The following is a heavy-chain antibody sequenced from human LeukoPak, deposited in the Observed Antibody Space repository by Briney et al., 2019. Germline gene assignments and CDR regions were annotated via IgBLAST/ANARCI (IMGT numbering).Heavy chain of an antibody. J-gene: IGHJ4*02. CDR2: IYAGDSDT. CDR3: ARVDAAGTNYFDY. CDR1: GYIFSDYW. D-gene: IGHD6-13*01. V-gene: IGHV5-51*01. Sequence: GESLKISCRGSGYIFSDYWIGWVRQMPGRGLEWMGIIYAGDSDTRYMPSFQGQVTISANKSINTAYLQWSSLKASDTAMYYCARVDAAGTNYFDYWGQGTLVTVSS.